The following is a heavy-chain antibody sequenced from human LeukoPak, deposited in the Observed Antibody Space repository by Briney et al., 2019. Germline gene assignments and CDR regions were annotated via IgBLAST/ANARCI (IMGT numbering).Heavy chain of an antibody. CDR1: GFTFTSFA. D-gene: IGHD3-10*01. CDR2: ISNSATT. Sequence: GGSLRLSCAASGFTFTSFAFSWVRQAPGKGLEWVSDISNSATTYYADSVKGRFTVSRDNAKNSLYLQMNSLRAEDTAVYYCARDSSPLYGSGSYYGLWGQGTMVTVSS. CDR3: ARDSSPLYGSGSYYGL. J-gene: IGHJ3*01. V-gene: IGHV3-23*01.